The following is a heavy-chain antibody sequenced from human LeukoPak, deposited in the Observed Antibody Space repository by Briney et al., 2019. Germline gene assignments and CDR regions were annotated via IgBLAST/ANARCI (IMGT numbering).Heavy chain of an antibody. J-gene: IGHJ4*02. D-gene: IGHD1-26*01. CDR3: ARGARVSGSPLVNYFDY. V-gene: IGHV1-69*06. Sequence: SVKVSCKASGGTFSSYAISWVRQAPGQGLEWMGRIIPIFGTANYAQKFQGRVTITADKSTSTAYMELSSLRSEDTAVYYCARGARVSGSPLVNYFDYWGQGTLVTVSS. CDR1: GGTFSSYA. CDR2: IIPIFGTA.